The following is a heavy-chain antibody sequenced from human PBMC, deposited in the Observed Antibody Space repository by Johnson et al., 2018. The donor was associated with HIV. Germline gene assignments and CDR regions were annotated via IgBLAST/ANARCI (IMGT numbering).Heavy chain of an antibody. V-gene: IGHV3-30*02. J-gene: IGHJ3*02. D-gene: IGHD6-6*01. CDR3: AAAEYDAFDI. CDR1: AFTFSSYG. Sequence: QVQLVESGGGVVQPGGSLRLSCAASAFTFSSYGMHWVRQAPGKGLEWVAFIRYDGSNKYYADSVKGRFTISRDNSKNTLYLQMNSLSAEDTAVYYCAAAEYDAFDIWGQGTMVTVSS. CDR2: IRYDGSNK.